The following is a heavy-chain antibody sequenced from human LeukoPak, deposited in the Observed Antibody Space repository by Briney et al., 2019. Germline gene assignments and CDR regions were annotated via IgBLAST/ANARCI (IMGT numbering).Heavy chain of an antibody. CDR3: ARGYGDSGFDY. D-gene: IGHD4-17*01. J-gene: IGHJ4*02. CDR2: ISYDGSNK. V-gene: IGHV3-30-3*01. CDR1: GFTFSSYA. Sequence: GRSLRLSCAASGFTFSSYAMHWVRQAPGKGLEWVAVISYDGSNKYYADSVKGRFTISRDNSKNTLYLQMNSLRAEDTAVYYCARGYGDSGFDYWGQGTLVTVSS.